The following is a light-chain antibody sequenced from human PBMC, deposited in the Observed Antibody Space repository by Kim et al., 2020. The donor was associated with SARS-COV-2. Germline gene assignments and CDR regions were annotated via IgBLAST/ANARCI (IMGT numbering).Light chain of an antibody. J-gene: IGLJ1*01. Sequence: GQSITISSTGTSSDVGGFNYVSWYQQHPGKAPKLMIYDVSKRPSGVSNRFSGSKSGSTASLTISGLQAEDEADYCCSSYTSSSTFVFGIGTKVTVL. CDR3: SSYTSSSTFV. CDR2: DVS. CDR1: SSDVGGFNY. V-gene: IGLV2-14*04.